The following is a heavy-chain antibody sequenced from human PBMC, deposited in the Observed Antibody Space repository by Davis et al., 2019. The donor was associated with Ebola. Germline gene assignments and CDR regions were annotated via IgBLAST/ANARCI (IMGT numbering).Heavy chain of an antibody. Sequence: GESLKISCAASGFTFSSYWMHWVRQAPGKGLVWVSRINSDGSSTSYADSVKGRFTISRDNAKNTLYLQMNSLRAEDTAVYYCARDFPSFFWSGYPSYYFDYWGQGTLVTVSS. V-gene: IGHV3-74*01. CDR2: INSDGSST. CDR3: ARDFPSFFWSGYPSYYFDY. J-gene: IGHJ4*02. CDR1: GFTFSSYW. D-gene: IGHD3-3*01.